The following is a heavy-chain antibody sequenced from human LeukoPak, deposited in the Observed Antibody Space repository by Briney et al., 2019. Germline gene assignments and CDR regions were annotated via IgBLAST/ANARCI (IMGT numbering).Heavy chain of an antibody. CDR2: IYSGGRT. CDR1: GFTVSSND. Sequence: PGGSLRLSCAASGFTVSSNDMSWVRQAPGKGLEWVSVIYSGGRTFYADSVKGRFTISRDNAKNSLYLQMNSLRAEDTAVYYCASAPGSTDYWGQGTLVTVSS. CDR3: ASAPGSTDY. D-gene: IGHD6-13*01. J-gene: IGHJ4*02. V-gene: IGHV3-53*01.